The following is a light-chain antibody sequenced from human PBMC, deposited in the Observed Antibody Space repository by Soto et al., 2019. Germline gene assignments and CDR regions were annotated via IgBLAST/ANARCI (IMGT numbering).Light chain of an antibody. CDR1: QGIRNY. V-gene: IGKV1-16*01. J-gene: IGKJ3*01. CDR3: QQCDTYPFT. CDR2: ATS. Sequence: DIQMTQSPSSLSASVGDRVTITCRASQGIRNYLAWFQQKPGKAPKSLIFATSNLQSGVPSRFSGSGSGTDFTLTISSLQPEDFATYYCQQCDTYPFTFGPGTTVDIK.